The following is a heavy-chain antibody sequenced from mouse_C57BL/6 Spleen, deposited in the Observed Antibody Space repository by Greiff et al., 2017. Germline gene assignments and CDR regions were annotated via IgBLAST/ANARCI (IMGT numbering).Heavy chain of an antibody. V-gene: IGHV5-17*01. CDR1: GFTFSDYG. Sequence: EVNVVESGGGLVKPGGSLKLSCAASGFTFSDYGMHWVRQAPEKGLEWVAYISSGSSTIYYADTVKGRFTISRDNAKNTLFLQMTSLRSEDTAMYYCARPGDQLTGNYWYFDVWGTGTTVTVSS. J-gene: IGHJ1*03. CDR2: ISSGSSTI. CDR3: ARPGDQLTGNYWYFDV. D-gene: IGHD4-1*01.